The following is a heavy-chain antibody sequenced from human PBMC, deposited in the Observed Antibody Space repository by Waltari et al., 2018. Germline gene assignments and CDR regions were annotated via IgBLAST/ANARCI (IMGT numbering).Heavy chain of an antibody. CDR1: GYTLTELS. D-gene: IGHD1-26*01. J-gene: IGHJ5*02. CDR2: FEPEDGET. V-gene: IGHV1-24*01. Sequence: QVQLVQSGAEVKKPGASVKVSCKVSGYTLTELSMHWVRQAPGKGLEWMGGFEPEDGETSYAQKFQGSVTMTEDTSTDTAYMELSSLRSEDTAVYYCATGVGATRYNWFDPWGQGTLVTVSS. CDR3: ATGVGATRYNWFDP.